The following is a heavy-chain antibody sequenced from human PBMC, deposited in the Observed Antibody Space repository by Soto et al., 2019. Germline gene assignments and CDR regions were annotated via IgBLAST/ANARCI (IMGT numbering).Heavy chain of an antibody. Sequence: QVQLQQWGAGLLKPSETLSLTCAVYGGSFSGYYWTWIRQPPGTGLEWIGEINHSGSTNYNPSLTSRVNISVDTSKNQFSLKLTSVTAADSAVYYCARDKITGLFDYWGQGTLFTVSS. J-gene: IGHJ4*02. D-gene: IGHD2-8*02. CDR1: GGSFSGYY. V-gene: IGHV4-34*01. CDR3: ARDKITGLFDY. CDR2: INHSGST.